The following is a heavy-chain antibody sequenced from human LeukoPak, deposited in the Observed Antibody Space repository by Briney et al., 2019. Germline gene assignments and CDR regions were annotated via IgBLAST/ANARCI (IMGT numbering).Heavy chain of an antibody. CDR3: AKGHTTLALG. V-gene: IGHV3-21*01. Sequence: GGSLRLSCAASGFTFSSYSMNWVRQAPGKGLEWVSSISSSSSYIYYADSVKGRFTISRDNAKNSLYLQMDSLRVEDTAVYFCAKGHTTLALGGGQGTLVTVSS. D-gene: IGHD2/OR15-2a*01. CDR2: ISSSSSYI. J-gene: IGHJ4*02. CDR1: GFTFSSYS.